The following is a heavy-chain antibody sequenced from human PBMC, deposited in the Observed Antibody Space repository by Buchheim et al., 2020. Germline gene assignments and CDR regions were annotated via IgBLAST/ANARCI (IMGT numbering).Heavy chain of an antibody. CDR2: ISDDGIEK. V-gene: IGHV3-30*18. CDR3: AKDRYCSGGACSGSLDV. D-gene: IGHD2-15*01. Sequence: QVQLVESGGGVVQPGRSLRLSCEASGFTFSTSGIHWVRQAPGKGLDWVAIISDDGIEKKYAESVKGRFTISRDNSKNTLYLQMNSLRAEDTAVYYCAKDRYCSGGACSGSLDVWGQGTT. J-gene: IGHJ6*02. CDR1: GFTFSTSG.